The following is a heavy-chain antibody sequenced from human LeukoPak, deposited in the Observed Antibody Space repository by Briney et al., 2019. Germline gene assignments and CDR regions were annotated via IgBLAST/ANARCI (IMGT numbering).Heavy chain of an antibody. CDR3: ARLYMVPSYYYYYMDV. D-gene: IGHD3-10*01. J-gene: IGHJ6*03. Sequence: SETLSLTCAVPGYSISSGYYWGWIRQPPGKGLEWIGSIYHSGSTYYNPSLKSRVTISVDTSKNQFSLKLSSVTAADTAVYYCARLYMVPSYYYYYMDVWGKGTTVTVSS. V-gene: IGHV4-38-2*01. CDR1: GYSISSGYY. CDR2: IYHSGST.